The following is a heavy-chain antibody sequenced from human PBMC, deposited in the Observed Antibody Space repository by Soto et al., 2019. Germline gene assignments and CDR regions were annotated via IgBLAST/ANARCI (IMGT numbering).Heavy chain of an antibody. V-gene: IGHV3-30*03. CDR2: ISYDGSNK. J-gene: IGHJ6*02. D-gene: IGHD3-22*01. CDR1: GFTFSSYG. Sequence: GGSLRLSCAASGFTFSSYGMHWVRQAPGKGLEWVAVISYDGSNKYYADSVKGRFTISRDNSKNPLYLQMNSLRAEDTAVYYCARVRAWLLPDYYYGMDVWGQGTTVTVSS. CDR3: ARVRAWLLPDYYYGMDV.